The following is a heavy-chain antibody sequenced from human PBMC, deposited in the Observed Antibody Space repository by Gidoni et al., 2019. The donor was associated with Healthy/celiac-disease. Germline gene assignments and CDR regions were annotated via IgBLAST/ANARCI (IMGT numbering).Heavy chain of an antibody. Sequence: QVQLVESGGGLVQPGGSLRLAWAASGFTLSYYYMSWIRQAPGKGLEWVSYISSSSSYTNYADPVKGRFTISRDNAKNSLYLQMNSLRAEDTAVYYCARGRNYLIDYWGQGTLVTVSS. J-gene: IGHJ4*02. CDR3: ARGRNYLIDY. CDR1: GFTLSYYY. CDR2: ISSSSSYT. D-gene: IGHD4-4*01. V-gene: IGHV3-11*05.